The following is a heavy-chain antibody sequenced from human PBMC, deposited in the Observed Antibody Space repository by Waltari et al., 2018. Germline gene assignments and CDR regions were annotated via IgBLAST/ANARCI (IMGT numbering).Heavy chain of an antibody. Sequence: QVQLQQWGAGLLKPSETLSLTCAVYGGSFSGYYWSWIRQPPGKGLEWIGEINHSGRTNYNPSLKSRVTISVDTSKNQFSLKLSSVTAADTAVYYCARDRGIAAAGPDYWGQGTLVTVSS. V-gene: IGHV4-34*01. CDR1: GGSFSGYY. CDR2: INHSGRT. J-gene: IGHJ4*02. D-gene: IGHD6-13*01. CDR3: ARDRGIAAAGPDY.